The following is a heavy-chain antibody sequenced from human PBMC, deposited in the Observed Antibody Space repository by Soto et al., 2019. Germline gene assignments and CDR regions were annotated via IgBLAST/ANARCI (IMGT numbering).Heavy chain of an antibody. J-gene: IGHJ6*02. CDR1: GFTFSTYW. V-gene: IGHV3-74*01. CDR3: ARGIRNYYGVDV. Sequence: PGGSLRLSCAASGFTFSTYWTHWFRQAPGTGLEWVSRIKGDGSSTSYADSVKGRFTISRDNAKNTLYLQMNSLGAEDTAVYWCARGIRNYYGVDVGVLGTTVTVTS. CDR2: IKGDGSST.